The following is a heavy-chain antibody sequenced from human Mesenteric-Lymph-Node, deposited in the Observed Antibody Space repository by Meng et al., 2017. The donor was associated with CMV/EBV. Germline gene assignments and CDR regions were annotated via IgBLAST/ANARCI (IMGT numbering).Heavy chain of an antibody. CDR2: IYYSGTT. CDR1: GGSISSGGYY. Sequence: SETLSLTCTVSGGSISSGGYYWSWLRQPPGKELEWIGYIYYSGTTDHNPSLKSRVTISVDTSKNQFSLTLSSVTAADTAVYYCARDRGSHYGGGPLYYYGMDVWGPGTTVTVSS. CDR3: ARDRGSHYGGGPLYYYGMDV. J-gene: IGHJ6*02. V-gene: IGHV4-61*08. D-gene: IGHD1-26*01.